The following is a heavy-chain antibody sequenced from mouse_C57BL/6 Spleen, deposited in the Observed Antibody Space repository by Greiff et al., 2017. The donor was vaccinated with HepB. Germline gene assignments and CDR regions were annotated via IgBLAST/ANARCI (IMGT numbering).Heavy chain of an antibody. CDR3: ARSLITTVVAPGFAY. V-gene: IGHV1-64*01. D-gene: IGHD1-1*01. CDR2: IHPNSGST. CDR1: GYTFTSYW. Sequence: VQLQQPGAELVKPGASVKLSCKASGYTFTSYWMHWVQQRPGQGLEWIGMIHPNSGSTNYNEKFKSKATLTVDKSSSTAYMQLSSLTSEDAAVYYCARSLITTVVAPGFAYWGQGTLVTVSA. J-gene: IGHJ3*01.